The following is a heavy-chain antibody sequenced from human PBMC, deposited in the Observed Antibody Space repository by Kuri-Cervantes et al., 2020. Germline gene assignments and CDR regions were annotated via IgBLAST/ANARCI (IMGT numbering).Heavy chain of an antibody. Sequence: GGSLRLSCAASGFTFSSYWMSWVHQAPGKGLEWVANIKQDGSEKYYVDSVKGRFTISRDNSKNTLYLQMNSLRAEDTAVYYCAKGQGVVVASIDYWGQGTLVTVSS. D-gene: IGHD3-22*01. V-gene: IGHV3-7*01. CDR2: IKQDGSEK. CDR1: GFTFSSYW. J-gene: IGHJ4*02. CDR3: AKGQGVVVASIDY.